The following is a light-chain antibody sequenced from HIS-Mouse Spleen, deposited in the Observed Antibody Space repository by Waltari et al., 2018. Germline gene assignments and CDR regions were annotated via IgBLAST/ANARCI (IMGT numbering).Light chain of an antibody. CDR1: QGISNY. J-gene: IGKJ4*01. CDR3: QKYNSAPRLT. Sequence: DIQMTQSPSSLSASVGDRVTFTCRASQGISNYLAWYQQKPGKVPKLLIYAASTLQSGVPSRFSGSGSGTDFTLTISSLQPEDVATYYCQKYNSAPRLTFGGGTKVEIK. V-gene: IGKV1-27*01. CDR2: AAS.